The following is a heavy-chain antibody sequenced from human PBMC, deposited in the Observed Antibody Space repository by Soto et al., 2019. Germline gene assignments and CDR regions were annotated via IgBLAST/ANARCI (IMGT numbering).Heavy chain of an antibody. D-gene: IGHD2-2*01. Sequence: PGESLRLSCEASGFTFSRCRMSWVRQAPGKGLEWVATIRQDGSETHYLDSVKGRFTILRDNAKNMVSLQMNSLRGEDTALYYCARVCGRASCRYFFACWGHGALVTVSS. J-gene: IGHJ4*01. CDR3: ARVCGRASCRYFFAC. V-gene: IGHV3-7*01. CDR2: IRQDGSET. CDR1: GFTFSRCR.